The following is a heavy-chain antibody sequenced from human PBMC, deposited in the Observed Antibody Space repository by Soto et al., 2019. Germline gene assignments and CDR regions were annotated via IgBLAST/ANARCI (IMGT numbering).Heavy chain of an antibody. J-gene: IGHJ6*02. D-gene: IGHD2-8*01. CDR2: IGRSGSPI. CDR1: GFTFSEYE. V-gene: IGHV3-48*03. Sequence: GGSLRLSXVGSGFTFSEYEMNWVRQAPGKGLEWVSYIGRSGSPIYDADSVKGRFTISRDDDKNALYLDMNTLRAEDTAVYFCARAPGPMYYAMDAWGQGTTVTVSS. CDR3: ARAPGPMYYAMDA.